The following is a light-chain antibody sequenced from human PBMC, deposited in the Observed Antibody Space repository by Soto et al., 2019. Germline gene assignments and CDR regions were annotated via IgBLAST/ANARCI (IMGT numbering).Light chain of an antibody. CDR3: AAWDDSLNGPV. J-gene: IGLJ3*02. CDR1: SSNIGSNT. CDR2: SNN. V-gene: IGLV1-44*01. Sequence: QSVLTQPPSASGTPGQRVTSSCSGSSSNIGSNTVNWYQQLPGTAPKLLIYSNNQRPSGVPDRFSGSKSGTSDSLAISGLQYEDEADYYCAAWDDSLNGPVFGGGTKVTVL.